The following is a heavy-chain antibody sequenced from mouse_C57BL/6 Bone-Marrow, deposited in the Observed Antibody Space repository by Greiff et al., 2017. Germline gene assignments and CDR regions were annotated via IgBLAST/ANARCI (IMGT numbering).Heavy chain of an antibody. Sequence: EVQLQQSGAELVRPGASVKLSCTASGFNIKDDYMHWVKQRPEQGLEWIGWIDPENGDTEYASKFQGKATITADTTSNTAYLQLSSLTSEDTSVYYDATHSGAFAYWGQGTPVTVSA. J-gene: IGHJ3*01. CDR1: GFNIKDDY. V-gene: IGHV14-4*01. D-gene: IGHD3-2*02. CDR3: ATHSGAFAY. CDR2: IDPENGDT.